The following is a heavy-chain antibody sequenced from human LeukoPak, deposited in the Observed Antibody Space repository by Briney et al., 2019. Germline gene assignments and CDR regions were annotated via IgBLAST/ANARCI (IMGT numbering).Heavy chain of an antibody. Sequence: ASVKVSCKASGGTFSSYAISWVRQAPGQGLEWMGGIIPIFGTANYAQKFQGRVTITADESTSTAYMELRSLRSDDTAVYYCARGRLQDIAAATIAYLLDDYWGQGTLVTVSS. J-gene: IGHJ4*02. V-gene: IGHV1-69*13. CDR1: GGTFSSYA. CDR2: IIPIFGTA. D-gene: IGHD6-13*01. CDR3: ARGRLQDIAAATIAYLLDDY.